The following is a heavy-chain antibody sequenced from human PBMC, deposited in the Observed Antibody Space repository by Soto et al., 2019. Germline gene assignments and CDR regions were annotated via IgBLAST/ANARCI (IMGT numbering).Heavy chain of an antibody. CDR3: ASHRTFWPFDY. D-gene: IGHD2-8*01. Sequence: QLQLQESGPGLVKPSETLSLTCTVSGGSISSRGSMSGRSFYWGWMRQPPGKGLEWIASISYSDGSFYNSSLKSRLTISVDTSKNQFSLSLRSVTAADSAVDYCASHRTFWPFDYWGQGTVVTVSS. CDR2: ISYSDGS. CDR1: GGSISSRGSMSGRSFY. J-gene: IGHJ4*02. V-gene: IGHV4-39*01.